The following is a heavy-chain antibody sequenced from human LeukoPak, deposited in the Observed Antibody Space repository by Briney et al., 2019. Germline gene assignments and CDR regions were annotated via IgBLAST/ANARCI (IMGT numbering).Heavy chain of an antibody. Sequence: SETLSLTCTVSGGSISSYYWSWIRQPPGKGLEWIGYIYYSGSTNYNPSLKSRVTISVGTSKNQFSLKLSSVTAADTAVYYCARNGVYYDILTGSMSDNWFDPWGQGTLVTVSS. D-gene: IGHD3-9*01. CDR1: GGSISSYY. V-gene: IGHV4-59*08. CDR2: IYYSGST. J-gene: IGHJ5*02. CDR3: ARNGVYYDILTGSMSDNWFDP.